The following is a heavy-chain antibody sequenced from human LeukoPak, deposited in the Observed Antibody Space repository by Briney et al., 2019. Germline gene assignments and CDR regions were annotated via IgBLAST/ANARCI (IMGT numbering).Heavy chain of an antibody. CDR1: GYSISSGYY. CDR3: ARGGIAARLIDY. Sequence: SETLSLTCTVSGYSISSGYYWGWIRQPPGKGLEWIGSIYHSGCTYYNPSLKSRVTISVDTSKNQFSLKLSSVTAADTAVYYCARGGIAARLIDYWGQGTLVTVSS. V-gene: IGHV4-38-2*02. D-gene: IGHD6-6*01. J-gene: IGHJ4*02. CDR2: IYHSGCT.